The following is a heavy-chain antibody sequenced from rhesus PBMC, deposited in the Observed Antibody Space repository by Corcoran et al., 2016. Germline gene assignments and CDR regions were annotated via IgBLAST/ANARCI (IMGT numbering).Heavy chain of an antibody. CDR3: ARKLAGTTFDY. CDR2: IYWDDDK. D-gene: IGHD1-14*01. CDR1: GFSISTSGMG. Sequence: QVTLKESGPALVKPTQTLTLTCTFSGFSISTSGMGVGWIRQPPGKDLEWRELIYWDDDKYYSTSLKIKLTISKDTSKNQVVLTMTNMDPVDTATYYCARKLAGTTFDYWGQGVLVTVSS. V-gene: IGHV2-174*01. J-gene: IGHJ4*01.